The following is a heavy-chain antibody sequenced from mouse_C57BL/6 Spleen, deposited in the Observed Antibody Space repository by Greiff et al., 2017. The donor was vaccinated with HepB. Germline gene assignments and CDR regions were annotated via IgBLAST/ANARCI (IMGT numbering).Heavy chain of an antibody. CDR2: IDPSDSYT. D-gene: IGHD1-1*01. J-gene: IGHJ1*03. V-gene: IGHV1-69*01. CDR3: ARGDTGWYFDV. CDR1: GYTFTSYW. Sequence: QVQLKQPGAELVMPGASVKLSCKASGYTFTSYWMHWVKHRPGQGLEWIGEIDPSDSYTNYNQKFKGKSTLTVDKSSSTAYMQLSSLTSEDSAVYYCARGDTGWYFDVWGTGTTVTVSS.